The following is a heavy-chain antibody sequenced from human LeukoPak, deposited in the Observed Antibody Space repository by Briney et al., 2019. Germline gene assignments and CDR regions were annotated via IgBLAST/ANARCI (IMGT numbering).Heavy chain of an antibody. V-gene: IGHV3-23*01. D-gene: IGHD6-13*01. J-gene: IGHJ4*02. CDR2: ISGSGGST. CDR3: AKDYSSSWYSYFDC. Sequence: PGGSLRLSCAASGFTFSSYAMSWVRQAPGKGLEWVSAISGSGGSTYYADSVRGRFAISRDNSKNTLFLQMNSLRAEDTAVYYCAKDYSSSWYSYFDCWGQGILVTVSS. CDR1: GFTFSSYA.